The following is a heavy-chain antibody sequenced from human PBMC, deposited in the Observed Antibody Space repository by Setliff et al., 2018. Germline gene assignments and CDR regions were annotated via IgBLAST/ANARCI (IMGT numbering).Heavy chain of an antibody. CDR3: ARDADYYDTGEYPIVDY. CDR2: INNYNFNT. D-gene: IGHD3-22*01. Sequence: ASVKVSCKSSGFTFTDYGITWVRQVPGQGLEWMGWINNYNFNTQYAPNFEGRVSLTTDTSTSTAYMELRNLRSDDTAFYYCARDADYYDTGEYPIVDYWGQGTLVTVSS. J-gene: IGHJ4*02. CDR1: GFTFTDYG. V-gene: IGHV1-18*01.